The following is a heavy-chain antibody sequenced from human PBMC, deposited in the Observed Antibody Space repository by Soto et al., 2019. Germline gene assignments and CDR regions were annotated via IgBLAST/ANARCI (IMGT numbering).Heavy chain of an antibody. CDR3: ARARSPLQLSCMDV. D-gene: IGHD2-2*01. Sequence: GGSLRLSCAASGFTFSDYYMSWIRQAPGKGLEWVSFISNSASTIYCADSVKGRFTISRDNAKNSLSLQMNGLRAEDSAMYSCARARSPLQLSCMDVWGQGTTVTVSS. V-gene: IGHV3-11*01. J-gene: IGHJ6*02. CDR1: GFTFSDYY. CDR2: ISNSASTI.